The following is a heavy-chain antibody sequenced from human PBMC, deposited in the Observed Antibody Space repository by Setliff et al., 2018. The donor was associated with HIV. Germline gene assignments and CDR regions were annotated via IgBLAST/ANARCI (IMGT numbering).Heavy chain of an antibody. Sequence: GGSLRLSCAASGFTFNSYGMHWVRQAPGKGLEWVALIWYDASKKEYADSVKGRFNILRDDSKKPVDLQMNSLRADDTAVYYCVKELGFWSGYSGPPLAYWGQGTLVTVSS. D-gene: IGHD3-3*01. V-gene: IGHV3-33*06. CDR1: GFTFNSYG. CDR3: VKELGFWSGYSGPPLAY. CDR2: IWYDASKK. J-gene: IGHJ4*02.